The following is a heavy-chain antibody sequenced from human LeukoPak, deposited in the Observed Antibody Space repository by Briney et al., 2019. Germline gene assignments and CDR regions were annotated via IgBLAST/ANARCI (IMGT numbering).Heavy chain of an antibody. J-gene: IGHJ4*02. CDR3: ARGGSRDGYNRPLDH. CDR2: IYYIGST. V-gene: IGHV4-61*01. D-gene: IGHD5-24*01. Sequence: SETLSLTCTVSGGSVSSGSYYWSWIRQPPGKGLEWIGYIYYIGSTNYNPSLKSRVTISVDTSKNQFSLKLSSVTAADTAVYYCARGGSRDGYNRPLDHWGQGTLVTVSS. CDR1: GGSVSSGSYY.